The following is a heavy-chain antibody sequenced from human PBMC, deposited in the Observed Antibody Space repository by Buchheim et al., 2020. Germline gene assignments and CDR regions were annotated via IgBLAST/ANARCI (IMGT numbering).Heavy chain of an antibody. CDR2: TYYRSKWYN. V-gene: IGHV6-1*01. D-gene: IGHD6-13*01. Sequence: QVQLQQSGPGLVKPSQTLSLTCAISGDSVSSNSAAWNWIRQSPSRGLEWLGRTYYRSKWYNDYAVSVKSRITINPDTSQNQFSLQLNSVTPEDTAVYDCARASGRLMGARLIAAAVDYWGQGTL. CDR3: ARASGRLMGARLIAAAVDY. J-gene: IGHJ4*02. CDR1: GDSVSSNSAA.